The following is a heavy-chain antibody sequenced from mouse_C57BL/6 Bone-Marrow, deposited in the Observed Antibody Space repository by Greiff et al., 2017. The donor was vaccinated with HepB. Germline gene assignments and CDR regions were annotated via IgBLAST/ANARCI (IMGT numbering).Heavy chain of an antibody. D-gene: IGHD1-1*01. J-gene: IGHJ3*01. V-gene: IGHV5-12*01. CDR3: ATHYYGSSWFAY. Sequence: EVKLEESGGGLVQPGGSLKLSCAASGFTFSDYYMYWVRQTPEKRLEWVAYISNGGGSTYYPDTVKGRFTISRDNAKSTLYLQMRRLKSEDTAMYYCATHYYGSSWFAYWGQGTLVTVSA. CDR1: GFTFSDYY. CDR2: ISNGGGST.